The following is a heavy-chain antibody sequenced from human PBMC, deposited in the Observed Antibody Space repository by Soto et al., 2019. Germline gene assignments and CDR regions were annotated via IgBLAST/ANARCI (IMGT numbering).Heavy chain of an antibody. J-gene: IGHJ6*02. CDR2: ISRSGRST. CDR3: AKDGAVGYYYGMDV. CDR1: GFTFANYA. V-gene: IGHV3-23*01. Sequence: GGSLRLSCAASGFTFANYAMSWVRQAPGKGLEWVSAISRSGRSTYYVDSVKGRFTISRDISKNTLYLQMNSLRAEDTAVYYCAKDGAVGYYYGMDVWGQGTTVTVSS. D-gene: IGHD3-16*01.